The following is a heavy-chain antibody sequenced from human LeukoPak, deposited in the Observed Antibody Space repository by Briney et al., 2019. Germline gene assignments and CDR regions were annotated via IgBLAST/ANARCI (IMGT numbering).Heavy chain of an antibody. J-gene: IGHJ4*02. CDR3: ARGYYYDSSGYPLFDY. CDR1: GFTVSSNY. V-gene: IGHV3-53*04. Sequence: GGSLRLSCAASGFTVSSNYMSWVRQAPGKGLEWVSVIYSGGSTYYADSVKGRFTISRHNSKNTLYLQMNSLRAEDTAVYYCARGYYYDSSGYPLFDYWGQGTLVTVSS. D-gene: IGHD3-22*01. CDR2: IYSGGST.